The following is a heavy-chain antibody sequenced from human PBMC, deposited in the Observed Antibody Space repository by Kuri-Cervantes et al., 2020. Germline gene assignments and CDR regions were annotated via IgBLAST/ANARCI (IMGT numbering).Heavy chain of an antibody. V-gene: IGHV2-5*01. Sequence: SGPTLVKPTQTLTLTCTFSGFSPSTSGVGVGWIRQPPGKALEWLALIYWNDDKRYSPSLKSRLTITKDTSKNQVVLTMTNMDPVDTATYYCAHRGYGSAGHWFDPWGQGTLVTVSS. J-gene: IGHJ5*02. D-gene: IGHD3-10*01. CDR1: GFSPSTSGVG. CDR3: AHRGYGSAGHWFDP. CDR2: IYWNDDK.